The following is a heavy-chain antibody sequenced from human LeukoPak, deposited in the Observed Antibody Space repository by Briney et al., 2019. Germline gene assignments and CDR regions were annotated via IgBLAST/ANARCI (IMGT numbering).Heavy chain of an antibody. CDR1: GGSISSYY. CDR3: ARVIVGY. D-gene: IGHD2-21*01. Sequence: SETLSLTCTVSGGSISSYYWSWIRQPPGGGLEWIGYSYYSGSTNYNPSLTSRLTISVDTSKNQFSLKLSSVTAADTAVYYCARVIVGYWGQGTLVTVSS. J-gene: IGHJ4*02. V-gene: IGHV4-59*12. CDR2: SYYSGST.